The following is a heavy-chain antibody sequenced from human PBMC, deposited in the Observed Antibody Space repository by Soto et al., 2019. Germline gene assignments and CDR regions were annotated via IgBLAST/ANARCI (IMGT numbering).Heavy chain of an antibody. CDR1: GDSVSSNSAA. D-gene: IGHD3-10*01. J-gene: IGHJ4*02. CDR3: ARESTMVRGVINRLDY. V-gene: IGHV6-1*01. CDR2: TFYRSKWYN. Sequence: PSQTLSLTCAISGDSVSSNSAAWNWIRQSPSRGLEWLGRTFYRSKWYNDYAESVKSRITINPDTSKNQFSLQLNSVTPEDTAVYYCARESTMVRGVINRLDYWGQGTLVTFSS.